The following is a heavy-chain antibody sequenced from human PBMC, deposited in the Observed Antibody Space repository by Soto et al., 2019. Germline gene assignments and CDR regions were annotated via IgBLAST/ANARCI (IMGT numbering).Heavy chain of an antibody. CDR3: ARDPGSGSSLGY. CDR2: ISSSSSYT. CDR1: GFTFSDYY. Sequence: QVQLVESGGGLVKPGGSLRLSCAASGFTFSDYYMSWIRQAPGKGLEWVSYISSSSSYTNYAESVKGRFTISRDNAKNSLYLQMHILRAEATAVYFCARDPGSGSSLGYWGQGTLVTVSS. D-gene: IGHD3-10*01. V-gene: IGHV3-11*05. J-gene: IGHJ4*02.